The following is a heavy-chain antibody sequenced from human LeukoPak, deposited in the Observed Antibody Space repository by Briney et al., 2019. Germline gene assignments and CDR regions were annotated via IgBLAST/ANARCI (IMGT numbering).Heavy chain of an antibody. CDR3: ARDRPYRYYFDY. J-gene: IGHJ4*02. CDR1: GGSISSGGYS. Sequence: PSETLSLTCAVSGGSISSGGYSWNWIRQPPGKGLEWIGSIYYTGTTYSGSTYCNPSLKSRVTISVDTSENQFSLKLSSVTAADTAVYYCARDRPYRYYFDYWGQGTLVTVSS. D-gene: IGHD4-11*01. CDR2: IYYTGTTYSGST. V-gene: IGHV4-30-4*07.